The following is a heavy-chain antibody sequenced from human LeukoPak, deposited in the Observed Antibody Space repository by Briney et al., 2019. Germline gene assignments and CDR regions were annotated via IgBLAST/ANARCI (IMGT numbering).Heavy chain of an antibody. CDR2: FTVSGGST. D-gene: IGHD3-10*01. J-gene: IGHJ4*02. V-gene: IGHV3-23*01. CDR3: AKDAVAPGSGGDYFDY. CDR1: GFTFSTYA. Sequence: PGGSLRLSCAASGFTFSTYAMSWVRQAPGKGLEWVPSFTVSGGSTYYVDSVKGRFTISRDNSKNTLYLQMHSLRADDTAVYYCAKDAVAPGSGGDYFDYWGQGTLVTVSS.